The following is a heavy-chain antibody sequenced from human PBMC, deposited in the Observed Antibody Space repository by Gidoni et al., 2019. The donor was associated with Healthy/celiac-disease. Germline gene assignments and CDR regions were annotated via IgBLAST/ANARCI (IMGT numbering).Heavy chain of an antibody. D-gene: IGHD3-3*01. V-gene: IGHV5-51*01. CDR1: GYSFTSSW. CDR3: ARQNDFWSGYEGPGNFDY. J-gene: IGHJ4*02. CDR2: IYPGDSDT. Sequence: EVQLVQSGAEVQQPGESLKISCSGSGYSFTSSWLGWVRQMPGKGREWMGIIYPGDSDTRYSPSFQGQVTISADKYISTAYLQWSSLKASDTAMYYCARQNDFWSGYEGPGNFDYWGQGTLVTVSS.